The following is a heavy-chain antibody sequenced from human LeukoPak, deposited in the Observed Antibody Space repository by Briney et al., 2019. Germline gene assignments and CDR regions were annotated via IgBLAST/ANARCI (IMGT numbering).Heavy chain of an antibody. V-gene: IGHV1-24*01. CDR1: GYTLTELS. D-gene: IGHD3-22*01. J-gene: IGHJ4*02. CDR2: FDPGKGET. Sequence: GASVKVSCKVSGYTLTELSMHWVRQAPGKGFEWMGRFDPGKGETIYAQKFQGRVTMTEDTSTDTAYMELSSLRSEDTAVYYCATEGYYDSSGYYTDYWGQGTLVTVSS. CDR3: ATEGYYDSSGYYTDY.